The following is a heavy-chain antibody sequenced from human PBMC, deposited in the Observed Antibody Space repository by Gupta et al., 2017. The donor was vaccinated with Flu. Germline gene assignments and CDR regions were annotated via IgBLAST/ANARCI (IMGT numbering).Heavy chain of an antibody. CDR2: IIPIFDTV. V-gene: IGHV1-69*06. Sequence: QMQLVQSGPEVRKPGSSVKVSCKASGGTFYNYAISWLRQAPGQGPEWMGAIIPIFDTVNYARKFFGRVTITADKSAGTAYMELNSLRPEDTAIYYCARDFYRSWSYSWYFDLWGRGALVAVSS. CDR3: ARDFYRSWSYSWYFDL. CDR1: GGTFYNYA. J-gene: IGHJ2*01. D-gene: IGHD3-10*01.